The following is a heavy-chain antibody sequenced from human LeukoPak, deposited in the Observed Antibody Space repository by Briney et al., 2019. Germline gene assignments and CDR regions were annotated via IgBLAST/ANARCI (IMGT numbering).Heavy chain of an antibody. V-gene: IGHV3-43*02. J-gene: IGHJ4*02. Sequence: EGSLRLSCAASGFTFDDYAMHWVRQAPGKGLEWVSLISGDGGSTYYADSVKGRFTISRDNSKNSLYLQMNSLRTEDTALYYCAKDTAITMVRGFFDYWGQGTLVTVSS. D-gene: IGHD3-10*01. CDR2: ISGDGGST. CDR1: GFTFDDYA. CDR3: AKDTAITMVRGFFDY.